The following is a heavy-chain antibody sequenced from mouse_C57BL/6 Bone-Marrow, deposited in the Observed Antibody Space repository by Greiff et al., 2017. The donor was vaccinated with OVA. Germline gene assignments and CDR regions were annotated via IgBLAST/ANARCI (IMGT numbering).Heavy chain of an antibody. CDR1: GFTFSDYG. D-gene: IGHD1-1*01. CDR3: ARAYYGSSSHCWFDV. Sequence: EVQVVESGGGLVKPGGSLKLSCAASGFTFSDYGMHWVRQAPEKGLEWVAYISSGSSTIYYADTVKGRFTISRDNAKNTLSLQMTSLRSEDTAMYYCARAYYGSSSHCWFDVWGTGTTVTVSS. CDR2: ISSGSSTI. J-gene: IGHJ1*03. V-gene: IGHV5-17*01.